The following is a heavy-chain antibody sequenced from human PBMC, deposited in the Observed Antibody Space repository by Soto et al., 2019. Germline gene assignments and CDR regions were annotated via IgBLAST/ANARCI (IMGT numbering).Heavy chain of an antibody. CDR3: ARATRSIAARQGTLAYYYYGMDV. Sequence: SETLSLTCTVSGGSISSGGYYWSWIRQHPGKGLEWIGYIYYSGSTYYNPSLKSRVTISVDTSKNQFSLKLSSVTAADTAVYYCARATRSIAARQGTLAYYYYGMDVWGQGTTVTVSS. J-gene: IGHJ6*02. V-gene: IGHV4-31*03. CDR1: GGSISSGGYY. CDR2: IYYSGST. D-gene: IGHD6-6*01.